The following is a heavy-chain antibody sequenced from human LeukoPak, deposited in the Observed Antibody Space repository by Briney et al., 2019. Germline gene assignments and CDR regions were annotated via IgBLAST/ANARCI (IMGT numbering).Heavy chain of an antibody. V-gene: IGHV3-23*01. D-gene: IGHD2-2*01. Sequence: GGSLRLSCAASGFTFSTYVMGWVRQAPGKGLEWVSALSGSGGSTYYADSVKGRFTISRDNSKNTLYLQMNSLRAEDTAVYYCARELYCSSTSCYDYYYGMDAWGQGTTVTVSS. CDR2: LSGSGGST. CDR1: GFTFSTYV. CDR3: ARELYCSSTSCYDYYYGMDA. J-gene: IGHJ6*02.